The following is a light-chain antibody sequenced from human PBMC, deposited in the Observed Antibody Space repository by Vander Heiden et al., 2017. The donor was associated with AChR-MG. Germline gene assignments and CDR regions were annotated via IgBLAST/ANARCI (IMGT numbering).Light chain of an antibody. CDR3: SSYTSSSTVV. Sequence: QSALTQPASVSRSPGQSITLSCTGTSSDVGDYNYGSWYQQHPGKAPKLMIYEVSNRPSGVSNRFSGSKSGNTASLTISGLQAEDEADYYCSSYTSSSTVVFGGGTKLTVL. CDR1: SSDVGDYNY. J-gene: IGLJ2*01. CDR2: EVS. V-gene: IGLV2-14*01.